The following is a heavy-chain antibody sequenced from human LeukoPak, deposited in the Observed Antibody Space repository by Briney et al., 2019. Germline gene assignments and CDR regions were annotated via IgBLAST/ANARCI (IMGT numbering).Heavy chain of an antibody. D-gene: IGHD6-19*01. CDR3: AREVGSGWNYFDL. V-gene: IGHV3-21*01. Sequence: GGSLRLSCAASGFTFSNYAMSWVRQTPGKGLEWVSSISSRQNDIQYADSLEGRFTISRDNAKNSLYLQMNSLRAEDTAVYFCAREVGSGWNYFDLWGQGTLVTVSS. CDR2: ISSRQNDI. J-gene: IGHJ4*02. CDR1: GFTFSNYA.